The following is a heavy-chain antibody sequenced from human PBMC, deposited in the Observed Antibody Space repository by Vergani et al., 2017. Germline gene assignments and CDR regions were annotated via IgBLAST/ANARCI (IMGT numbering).Heavy chain of an antibody. Sequence: QVQLMESGGGVVQPGRSLTLSCEASEFTLSTYGIHWIRQAPGKGLEWVASSLYDGINKYYADSVRGRFTISRVNSKNTLYLQMNSLRAEDTAVYYCAKALRHCSSTSCSNGAFDIWGQGTMVTVSS. D-gene: IGHD2-2*01. V-gene: IGHV3-33*06. CDR2: SLYDGINK. CDR1: EFTLSTYG. CDR3: AKALRHCSSTSCSNGAFDI. J-gene: IGHJ3*02.